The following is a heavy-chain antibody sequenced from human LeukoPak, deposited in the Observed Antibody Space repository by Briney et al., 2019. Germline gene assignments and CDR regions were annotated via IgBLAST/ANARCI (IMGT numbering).Heavy chain of an antibody. CDR3: ARAGPVVPAARNYYYYGMDV. Sequence: GGSLRLSWAASGFTFSSYAMHWVRQAPDKGLEWVAVISYDGSNKYYADSVKGRFTISRDNSKNTLYLQMNSLRAEDTAVYYCARAGPVVPAARNYYYYGMDVWGQGTTVTVSS. CDR2: ISYDGSNK. D-gene: IGHD2-2*01. V-gene: IGHV3-30-3*01. J-gene: IGHJ6*02. CDR1: GFTFSSYA.